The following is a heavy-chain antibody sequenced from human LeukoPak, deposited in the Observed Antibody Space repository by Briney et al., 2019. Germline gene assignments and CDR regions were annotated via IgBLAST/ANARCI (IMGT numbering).Heavy chain of an antibody. CDR3: AARGLVVVTANSPSDY. D-gene: IGHD2-21*02. CDR2: IRYDGSNK. CDR1: GFTFNTYG. Sequence: AGGSLRLSCAASGFTFNTYGMHWVRQAPGRGLEWVSFIRYDGSNKYYADSVKGRFTISRDNSKNTLYLQMNSLRAEDTAVYYCAARGLVVVTANSPSDYWGQGTLVTVSS. J-gene: IGHJ4*02. V-gene: IGHV3-30*02.